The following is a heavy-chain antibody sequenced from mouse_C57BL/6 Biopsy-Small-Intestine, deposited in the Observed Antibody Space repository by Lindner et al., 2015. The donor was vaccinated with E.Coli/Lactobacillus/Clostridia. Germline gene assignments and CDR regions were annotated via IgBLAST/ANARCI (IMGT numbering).Heavy chain of an antibody. CDR3: ARGPITTVDHWYFDV. J-gene: IGHJ1*03. CDR2: ISYSGST. CDR1: GYSITSGYD. V-gene: IGHV3-1*01. D-gene: IGHD1-1*01. Sequence: EVQLQESGPGMVKPSQSLSLTCTVTGYSITSGYDWHWIRHFPGNKLEWMGYISYSGSTNYNPSLKSRISITHDTSKSHFFLKLNSVTTEDTATYYCARGPITTVDHWYFDVWGTGTTVTVSS.